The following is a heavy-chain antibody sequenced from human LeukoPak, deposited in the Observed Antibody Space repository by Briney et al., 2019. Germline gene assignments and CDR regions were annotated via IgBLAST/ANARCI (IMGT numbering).Heavy chain of an antibody. CDR2: ISSSGVTT. CDR1: GFTFSDYY. D-gene: IGHD5-18*01. Sequence: PGGSLRLSCAASGFTFSDYYMTLIRQAPGQGLEWISYISSSGVTTYYADSVKGRFTISRDNAKNSLSLFMNSLRAEDTAVYYCASSLNTVMVSPYYFEYWGQGTLVTVSA. CDR3: ASSLNTVMVSPYYFEY. V-gene: IGHV3-11*04. J-gene: IGHJ4*02.